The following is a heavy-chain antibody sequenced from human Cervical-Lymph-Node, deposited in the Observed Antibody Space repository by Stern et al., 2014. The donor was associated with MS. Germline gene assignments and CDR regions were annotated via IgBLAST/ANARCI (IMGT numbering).Heavy chain of an antibody. CDR2: MNPYSGHT. D-gene: IGHD2-2*01. V-gene: IGHV1-8*01. Sequence: MQLVESGAEVKKPGASGKVSCKGSGNTFSSYDITWVRQASGHGLEWMGWMNPYSGHTGYAQKFKGRVSMNSDHSISSVYLELTSLTSDDTAVYFCARAVRNQLLSEYWGQGTLVTVSS. CDR1: GNTFSSYD. J-gene: IGHJ4*02. CDR3: ARAVRNQLLSEY.